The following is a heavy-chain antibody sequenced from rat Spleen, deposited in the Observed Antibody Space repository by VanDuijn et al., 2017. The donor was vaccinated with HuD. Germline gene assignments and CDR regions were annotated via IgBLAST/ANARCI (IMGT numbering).Heavy chain of an antibody. V-gene: IGHV5S10*01. CDR3: ATQNYYSGDVDY. D-gene: IGHD1-1*01. CDR2: IIYDGSRT. J-gene: IGHJ2*01. Sequence: EVQLVESGGGLVQPGRSLKLSCAASGFTFSDYNMAWVRQAPKKGLEWVSTIIYDGSRTYYRASVKVRFTISRDNAKSTLYMQMDSLRSEDTATYYCATQNYYSGDVDYWGQGVMVTVSS. CDR1: GFTFSDYN.